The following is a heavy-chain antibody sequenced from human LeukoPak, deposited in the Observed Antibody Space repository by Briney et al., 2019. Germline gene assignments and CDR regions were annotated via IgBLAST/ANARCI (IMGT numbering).Heavy chain of an antibody. V-gene: IGHV3-7*01. Sequence: GGSLRLSCAASGFTFSSYWMSWVRQAPGKGLEWVANIKQDGSEKYYVDSVKGRFTISRGNAKNSLYLQMNSLRAEDTAVYYCARASSGWSSLTFDYWGQGTLVTVSS. CDR1: GFTFSSYW. CDR2: IKQDGSEK. CDR3: ARASSGWSSLTFDY. D-gene: IGHD6-19*01. J-gene: IGHJ4*02.